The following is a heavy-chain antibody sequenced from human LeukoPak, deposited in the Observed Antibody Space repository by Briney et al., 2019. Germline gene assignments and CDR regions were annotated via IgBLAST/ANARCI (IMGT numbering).Heavy chain of an antibody. J-gene: IGHJ4*02. D-gene: IGHD3-10*01. Sequence: GGSLRLSCAASGFTFSSYAMSWVRQAPGKGLEWVSGISGSGGSTYYADSVKGRFSISRDNAKNSLYLQMNSLRAEDTAVYYCVRGLDYNVAWVYWGQGTLVTVSS. V-gene: IGHV3-23*01. CDR2: ISGSGGST. CDR1: GFTFSSYA. CDR3: VRGLDYNVAWVY.